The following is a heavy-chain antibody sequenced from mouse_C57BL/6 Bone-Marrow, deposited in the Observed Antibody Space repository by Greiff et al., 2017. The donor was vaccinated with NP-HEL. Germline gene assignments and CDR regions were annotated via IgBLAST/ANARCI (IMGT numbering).Heavy chain of an antibody. Sequence: EVMLVESGGGLVKPGGSLKLSCAASGFTFSDYGMHWVRQAPEKGLEWVAYISSGSSTTYYADTVKGRFTIARDNAKNTLFLQMTSLRSEDTAMYYCARSDGYDGFDYWGQGTTLTVSS. J-gene: IGHJ2*01. CDR3: ARSDGYDGFDY. CDR1: GFTFSDYG. D-gene: IGHD2-2*01. CDR2: ISSGSSTT. V-gene: IGHV5-17*01.